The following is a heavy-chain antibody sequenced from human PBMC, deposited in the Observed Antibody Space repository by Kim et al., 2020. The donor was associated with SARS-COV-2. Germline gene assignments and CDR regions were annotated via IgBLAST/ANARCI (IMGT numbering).Heavy chain of an antibody. J-gene: IGHJ4*02. V-gene: IGHV1-18*01. Sequence: ASVKVSCKASGYTFTSYGISWVRQAPGQGLEWMGWISAYNGNTNYAQKLQGRVTMTTDTSTSTAYMELRSLRSDDTAVYYCARVKRAETLIVVVIPDYWGQGTLVTVSS. D-gene: IGHD3-22*01. CDR1: GYTFTSYG. CDR2: ISAYNGNT. CDR3: ARVKRAETLIVVVIPDY.